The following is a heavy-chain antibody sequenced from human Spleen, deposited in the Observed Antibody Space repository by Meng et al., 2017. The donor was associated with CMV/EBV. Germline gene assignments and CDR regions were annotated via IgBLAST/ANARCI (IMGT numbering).Heavy chain of an antibody. CDR2: ISWNSGSI. Sequence: SLKISCAASGFTFDDYAMHWVRQAPGKGLEWVSGISWNSGSIGYADSVKGRFTISRDNSRNTVYLQMNSLRAEDTAVYYCARETIVGGKSGSGGMDVWGQGTTVTVSS. CDR3: ARETIVGGKSGSGGMDV. CDR1: GFTFDDYA. V-gene: IGHV3-9*01. J-gene: IGHJ6*02. D-gene: IGHD1-26*01.